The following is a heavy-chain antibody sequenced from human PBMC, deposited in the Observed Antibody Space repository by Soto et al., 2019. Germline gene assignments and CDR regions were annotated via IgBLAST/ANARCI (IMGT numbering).Heavy chain of an antibody. CDR1: GYTFTGYC. J-gene: IGHJ6*02. V-gene: IGHV1-2*02. CDR2: INPNSGGT. D-gene: IGHD3-3*01. CDR3: FTIFGVVIIDYYGMDV. Sequence: ASVKVSCKASGYTFTGYCMHWVRQAPGQGLEWVGWINPNSGGTNYAQKFQGRVTMTRDTSISTAYMELSRLRSDDTAVYYCFTIFGVVIIDYYGMDVWGQGTTVTVSS.